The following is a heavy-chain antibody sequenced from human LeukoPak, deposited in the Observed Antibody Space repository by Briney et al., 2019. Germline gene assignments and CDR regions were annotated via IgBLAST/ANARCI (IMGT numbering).Heavy chain of an antibody. V-gene: IGHV4-34*01. D-gene: IGHD3-9*01. CDR2: INHSGST. Sequence: SETLSLTCAVYGGSFSGHYWSWIRQPPGKGLEWIGEINHSGSTNYNPSLKSRVTISVDTSKNQFSLKLSSVTAADTAVYYCASGSYYDILTGYAAFDIWGQGTMVTVSS. J-gene: IGHJ3*02. CDR1: GGSFSGHY. CDR3: ASGSYYDILTGYAAFDI.